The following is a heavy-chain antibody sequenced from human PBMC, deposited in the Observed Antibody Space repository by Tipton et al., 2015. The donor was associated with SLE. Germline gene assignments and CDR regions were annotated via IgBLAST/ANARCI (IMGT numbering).Heavy chain of an antibody. CDR1: CGSFSGYY. Sequence: LSLPFSFSCGSFSGYYWSWIRQPPGKGLEWIGEINHSGSTNYNPSLKSRVTISVDTSKNQFSLKLSSVTAADTAVYYCASYSSSYFDYWGQGTLVTVSS. CDR3: ASYSSSYFDY. J-gene: IGHJ4*02. V-gene: IGHV4-34*01. CDR2: INHSGST. D-gene: IGHD6-6*01.